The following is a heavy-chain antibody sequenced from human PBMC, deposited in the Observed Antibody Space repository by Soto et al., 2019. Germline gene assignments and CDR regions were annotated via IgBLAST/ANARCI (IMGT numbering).Heavy chain of an antibody. CDR2: ITSSGGST. V-gene: IGHV3-23*01. D-gene: IGHD1-7*01. J-gene: IGHJ5*02. CDR3: AKGTGTSDNWLDP. Sequence: EVQLLESGGGLVQPGTSLRVSCVASGFTFSNFAMTWVRQAPGKGLEWVSGITSSGGSTYYGDSVKGRFTISRDNSKNTLYLQMDSLRAEDTAVYYYAKGTGTSDNWLDPWGQGTLVTVSS. CDR1: GFTFSNFA.